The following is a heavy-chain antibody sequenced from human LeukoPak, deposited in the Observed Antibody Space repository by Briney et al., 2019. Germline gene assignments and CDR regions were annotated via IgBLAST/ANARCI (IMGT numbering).Heavy chain of an antibody. CDR1: GYSISSGYY. Sequence: KPSETLSLTCTVSGYSISSGYYWGWIRQPPGKGLEWIGSIYYIGSTYYNPSLKSRVTISVDTSKNQFSLKLSSVTAADTAVYYCARSSVPYYYYNYSMDVWGNGTTVTVSS. CDR2: IYYIGST. CDR3: ARSSVPYYYYNYSMDV. V-gene: IGHV4-38-2*02. J-gene: IGHJ6*03. D-gene: IGHD3-22*01.